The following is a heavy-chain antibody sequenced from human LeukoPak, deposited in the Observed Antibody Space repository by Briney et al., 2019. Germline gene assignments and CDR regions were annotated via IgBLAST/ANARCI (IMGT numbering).Heavy chain of an antibody. J-gene: IGHJ4*02. CDR2: ISSTGTYI. CDR1: GFTFSSSTFGSYT. D-gene: IGHD4-11*01. CDR3: ARDLDYSTGFDY. Sequence: AGSLRLSCATSGFTFSSSTFGSYTMNWVRQAPGKGLEWVSSISSTGTYIYYTDSVKGRFTISRDIANSLLYLQMNSLRADDTAVYYCARDLDYSTGFDYWGQGTLVTVSS. V-gene: IGHV3-21*01.